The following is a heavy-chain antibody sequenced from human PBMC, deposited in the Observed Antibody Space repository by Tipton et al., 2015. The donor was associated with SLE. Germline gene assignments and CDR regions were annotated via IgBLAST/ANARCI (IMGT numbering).Heavy chain of an antibody. CDR2: ISSSSSYI. V-gene: IGHV3-21*01. CDR3: ARSGGSQGYYYYYMDV. Sequence: SLRLSCAASGFTFSSYSMNWVRQAPGKGLEWVSSISSSSSYIYYADSVRGRFTISRDNAKASLYLQMNSLRAEDTAVYYCARSGGSQGYYYYYMDVWGKGTTVTVSS. D-gene: IGHD1-26*01. CDR1: GFTFSSYS. J-gene: IGHJ6*03.